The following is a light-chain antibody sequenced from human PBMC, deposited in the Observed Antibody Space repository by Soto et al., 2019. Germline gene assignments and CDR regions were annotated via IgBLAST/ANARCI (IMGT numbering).Light chain of an antibody. CDR1: SSDVGGDNY. CDR2: DVS. Sequence: QSALTQPRSVSGSPGQSITISCTGTSSDVGGDNYVSWYRQHPGKAPKLMIYDVSKRPTGVPDRFSGSKSGNTASLTISGLQAEDEADYYCCAYSGSCTHDVFGAGTKLTVL. J-gene: IGLJ1*01. CDR3: CAYSGSCTHDV. V-gene: IGLV2-11*01.